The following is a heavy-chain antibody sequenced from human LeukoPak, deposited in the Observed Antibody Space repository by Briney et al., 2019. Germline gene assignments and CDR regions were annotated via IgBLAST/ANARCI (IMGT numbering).Heavy chain of an antibody. CDR1: GFTFSSYA. V-gene: IGHV3-23*01. CDR2: ISGSGGST. D-gene: IGHD3-10*01. Sequence: GGSLRLSCAASGFTFSSYAMSWVRQAPGKGLEWVSAISGSGGSTYYADSVKGRFTISRGNSKNTLYLQMNSLRAEDTAVYYCAKDRITMVRGVPNDAFDIWGQGTMVTVSS. CDR3: AKDRITMVRGVPNDAFDI. J-gene: IGHJ3*02.